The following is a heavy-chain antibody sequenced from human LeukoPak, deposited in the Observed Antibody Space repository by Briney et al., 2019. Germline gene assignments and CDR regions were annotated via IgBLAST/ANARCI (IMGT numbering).Heavy chain of an antibody. CDR1: GYTFTSYG. Sequence: ASVKVSCKASGYTFTSYGISWVRQAPGQGLEWMGWISAHNGNTNYAQKLQGRVTMTTDTSTSTAYMELRSLRSDDTAVYYCARDRTSRYYCSGGSCYSGNYWGQGTLVTVSS. J-gene: IGHJ4*02. CDR3: ARDRTSRYYCSGGSCYSGNY. D-gene: IGHD2-15*01. CDR2: ISAHNGNT. V-gene: IGHV1-18*01.